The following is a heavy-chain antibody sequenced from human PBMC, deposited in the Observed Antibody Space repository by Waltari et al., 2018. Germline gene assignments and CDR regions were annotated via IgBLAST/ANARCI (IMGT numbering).Heavy chain of an antibody. CDR2: INPNSGGT. J-gene: IGHJ5*02. V-gene: IGHV1-2*02. Sequence: QVQLVQSGAEVKKPGASVKVSCKASGYTFTGYYMHWVRQAPGQGLEWMGWINPNSGGTNYAQKFQGRVTMTRDTSISTAYMELSRLRSDDTAVYYCARAGAGYSSGWYNWFDPWGQGTLVTVSS. CDR3: ARAGAGYSSGWYNWFDP. D-gene: IGHD6-19*01. CDR1: GYTFTGYY.